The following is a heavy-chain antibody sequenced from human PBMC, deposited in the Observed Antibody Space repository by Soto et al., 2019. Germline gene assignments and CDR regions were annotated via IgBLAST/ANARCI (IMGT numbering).Heavy chain of an antibody. CDR1: GFTFSSYA. V-gene: IGHV3-23*01. CDR3: AKDIVVVPAAIEYNWFDP. D-gene: IGHD2-2*02. CDR2: ISGSGGST. J-gene: IGHJ5*02. Sequence: GSLRLSCAASGFTFSSYAMSWVRQAPGKGLEWVSAISGSGGSTYYADSVKGRFTISRDNSKNTLYLQMNSLRAEDTAVYYCAKDIVVVPAAIEYNWFDPWGQGTLVTVSS.